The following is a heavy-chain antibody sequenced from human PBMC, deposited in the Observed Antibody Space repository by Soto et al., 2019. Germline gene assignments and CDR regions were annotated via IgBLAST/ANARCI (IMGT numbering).Heavy chain of an antibody. V-gene: IGHV4-31*03. CDR2: IYYSGST. Sequence: QVQLQESGPGLVKPSQTLSLTCTVSGGSISSGGYYWSWIRQHPGKGLEWIGYIYYSGSTYYNPSLKSRVTISVDTSKHQFSLKLSSVTAADTAVYYCARDVAEGVAAAGTYYYGMDVWGQGTTVTVSS. CDR3: ARDVAEGVAAAGTYYYGMDV. D-gene: IGHD6-13*01. J-gene: IGHJ6*02. CDR1: GGSISSGGYY.